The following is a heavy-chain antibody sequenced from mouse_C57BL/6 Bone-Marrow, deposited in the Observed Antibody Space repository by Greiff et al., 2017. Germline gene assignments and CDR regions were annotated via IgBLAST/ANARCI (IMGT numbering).Heavy chain of an antibody. V-gene: IGHV1-75*01. CDR2: IFPGSGST. J-gene: IGHJ4*01. CDR3: ASYYYGSSYYAMDY. Sequence: VKLVESGPELVKPGASVKISCKASGYTFTDYYINWVKQRPGQGLEWIGWIFPGSGSTYYNEKFKGKATLTVDKSSSTAYMLLSSLTSEDSAVYFCASYYYGSSYYAMDYWGQGTSVTVSS. CDR1: GYTFTDYY. D-gene: IGHD1-1*01.